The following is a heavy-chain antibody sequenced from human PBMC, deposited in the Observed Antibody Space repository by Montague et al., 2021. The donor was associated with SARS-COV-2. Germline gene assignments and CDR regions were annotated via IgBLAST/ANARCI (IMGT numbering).Heavy chain of an antibody. CDR2: MYYRGST. CDR1: GGSISSSTYY. J-gene: IGHJ4*02. CDR3: ARGGGYSDLHYFDY. D-gene: IGHD3-16*01. Sequence: SETLSLTCTVSGGSISSSTYYWAWIRQPPGKGLEWIGSMYYRGSTYYNPSLKSRVFISVDTTKKQLSLTLTSVTAADTAVYYCARGGGYSDLHYFDYWGQGTLVTVSS. V-gene: IGHV4-39*01.